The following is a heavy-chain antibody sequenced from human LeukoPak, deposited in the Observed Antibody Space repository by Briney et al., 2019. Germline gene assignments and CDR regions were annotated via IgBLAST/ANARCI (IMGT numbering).Heavy chain of an antibody. CDR2: IIPIFGTA. J-gene: IGHJ4*02. CDR3: ARGDIVATRAFDY. CDR1: GGTFSSYT. D-gene: IGHD5-12*01. Sequence: AASVKVSCKASGGTFSSYTISWVRQAPGQGLEWMGGIIPIFGTANYAQKFQGRVTITADKSTSTAYMELSSLRSEDTAVYYCARGDIVATRAFDYWGQGTLVTVSS. V-gene: IGHV1-69*06.